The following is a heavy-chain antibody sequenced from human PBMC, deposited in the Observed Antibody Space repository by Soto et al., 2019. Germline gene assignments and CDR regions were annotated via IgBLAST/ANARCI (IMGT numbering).Heavy chain of an antibody. V-gene: IGHV1-46*01. J-gene: IGHJ4*02. CDR1: GYTFTSYY. CDR2: INPSGGST. Sequence: ASVKVSCKASGYTFTSYYMHWVRQAPGQGLEWMGIINPSGGSTSYAQKFQGRVTMTRDTSTSTVYMELSSLRSEDTAVYYCARVRADATCRHYFNYWCQGTRGIFAS. D-gene: IGHD5-12*01. CDR3: ARVRADATCRHYFNY.